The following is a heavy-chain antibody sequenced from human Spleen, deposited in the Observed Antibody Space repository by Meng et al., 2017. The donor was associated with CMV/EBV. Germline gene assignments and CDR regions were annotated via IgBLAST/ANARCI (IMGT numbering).Heavy chain of an antibody. CDR1: GFTFSSYE. CDR2: ISSSGSTI. Sequence: GESLKISCAASGFTFSSYEMNWVRQAPGKGLEWVSYISSSGSTIYYADSVKGRFTISRDNAKNSLYLQMNSLRAEDTAVYYCSQRTLGDQLPRLYYYGMDVWGQGTTVTVSS. J-gene: IGHJ6*02. V-gene: IGHV3-48*03. CDR3: SQRTLGDQLPRLYYYGMDV. D-gene: IGHD2-2*01.